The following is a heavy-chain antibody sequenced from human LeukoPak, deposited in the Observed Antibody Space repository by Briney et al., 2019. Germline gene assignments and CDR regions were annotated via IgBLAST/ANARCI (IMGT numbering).Heavy chain of an antibody. CDR3: ARGDSGAWDWFDP. CDR2: ISSSSSTI. D-gene: IGHD3-10*01. Sequence: GGSLRLSCAASGFTFSSYSMNWVRQAPGKGLEWVSYISSSSSTIYYADSVKGRFTISRDNAKNSLYLQMNSLRAEDAAVYYCARGDSGAWDWFDPWGQGTLVTVSS. J-gene: IGHJ5*02. V-gene: IGHV3-48*01. CDR1: GFTFSSYS.